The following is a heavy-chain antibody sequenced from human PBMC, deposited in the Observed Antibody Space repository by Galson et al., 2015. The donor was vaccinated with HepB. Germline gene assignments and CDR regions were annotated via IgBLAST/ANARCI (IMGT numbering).Heavy chain of an antibody. CDR3: AQSLSSWTDFDY. Sequence: SLRLSCAASGFTFSSYSMNWVRQAPGKGLEWVSSISSSSSYIYYADSVKGRFTISRDNAKNSLYLQMNSLRAEDTAVYYCAQSLSSWTDFDYWGQGTLVTVSS. CDR1: GFTFSSYS. D-gene: IGHD6-13*01. CDR2: ISSSSSYI. V-gene: IGHV3-21*01. J-gene: IGHJ4*02.